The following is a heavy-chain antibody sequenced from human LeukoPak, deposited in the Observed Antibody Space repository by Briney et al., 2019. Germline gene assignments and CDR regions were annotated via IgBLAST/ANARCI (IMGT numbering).Heavy chain of an antibody. D-gene: IGHD3-22*01. CDR1: GYTFTSYA. J-gene: IGHJ3*02. Sequence: GASVKVSCKASGYTFTSYAMNWVRQAPGQGLEWMGWINTNTGNPTYAQGFTGRFVFSLDTSVSTAYLQISSLKAEDTAVYYCARVSYDSSGYYPDAFDIWGQGTMVTVSS. CDR3: ARVSYDSSGYYPDAFDI. CDR2: INTNTGNP. V-gene: IGHV7-4-1*02.